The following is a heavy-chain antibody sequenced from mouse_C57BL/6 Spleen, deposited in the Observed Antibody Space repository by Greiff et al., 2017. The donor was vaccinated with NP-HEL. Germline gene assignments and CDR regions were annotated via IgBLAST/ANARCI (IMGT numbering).Heavy chain of an antibody. CDR3: ARSGVHYAMDY. J-gene: IGHJ4*01. CDR2: IDPSDSYT. Sequence: VQLQQPGAELVKPGASVKLSCKASGYTFTSYWMQWVKQRPGQGLEWIGEIDPSDSYTNYNQKFKGKATLTVDTSSSTAYMQLSSLTSEDSAVYYCARSGVHYAMDYWGQGTSVTVSS. D-gene: IGHD3-1*01. V-gene: IGHV1-50*01. CDR1: GYTFTSYW.